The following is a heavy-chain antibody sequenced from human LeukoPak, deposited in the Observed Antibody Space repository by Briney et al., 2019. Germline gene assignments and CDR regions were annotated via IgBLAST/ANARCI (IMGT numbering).Heavy chain of an antibody. CDR2: IIGSGGDT. CDR3: AKDLRTYGSGIYRLPTVIFDY. D-gene: IGHD3-10*01. Sequence: PGGSLRLSCAASGCTFSNYAMSWVRQAPGKGLEWVSSIIGSGGDTYYADSVKGRFTISRDNSKNTLYLQMNSLRAEDTAVYYCAKDLRTYGSGIYRLPTVIFDYWGQGTLVTVSS. J-gene: IGHJ4*02. CDR1: GCTFSNYA. V-gene: IGHV3-23*01.